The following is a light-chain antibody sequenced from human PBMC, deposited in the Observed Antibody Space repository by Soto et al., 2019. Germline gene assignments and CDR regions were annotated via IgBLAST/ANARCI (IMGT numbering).Light chain of an antibody. J-gene: IGKJ1*01. V-gene: IGKV3-15*01. CDR1: QSVSSN. CDR2: GAS. CDR3: QQHNTWPWA. Sequence: EREMAHSRAPLSVSTGERATLSCRASQSVSSNLAWYQQKPGQAPRLLIYGASTRATGIPARFSGSGSGTEFTLTISFLQSEDFSVYYAQQHNTWPWAFRQGTKVDIK.